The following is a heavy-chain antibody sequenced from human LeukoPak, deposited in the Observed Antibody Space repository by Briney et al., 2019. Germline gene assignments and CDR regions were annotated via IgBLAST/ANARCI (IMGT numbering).Heavy chain of an antibody. CDR1: GGSISSYY. V-gene: IGHV4-59*01. D-gene: IGHD2-2*01. Sequence: SESLSLTCTVSGGSISSYYWSWIRQPPGKGLEWIGDIYYSGSTNYNPSLKSRVTISVDTSKNQFSLKLSSVTAADTAVYYCARVRNNVVVPAASYYYYYMDVWGKGTTVTVSS. J-gene: IGHJ6*03. CDR3: ARVRNNVVVPAASYYYYYMDV. CDR2: IYYSGST.